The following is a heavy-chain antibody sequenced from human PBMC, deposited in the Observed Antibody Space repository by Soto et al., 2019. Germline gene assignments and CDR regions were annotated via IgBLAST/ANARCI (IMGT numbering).Heavy chain of an antibody. J-gene: IGHJ4*02. CDR1: GYTFTEYD. CDR3: GVTTGY. D-gene: IGHD4-17*01. V-gene: IGHV1-8*01. Sequence: QVQVVQSRAEVKKPGASVKVSCKTSGYTFTEYDINWVRQAPGQGLEYMGWVSPENRNAGYAPQFRGRVSMTADTSINTLYLELTTLTYEDTAVYYCGVTTGYWGQGTMVTVSS. CDR2: VSPENRNA.